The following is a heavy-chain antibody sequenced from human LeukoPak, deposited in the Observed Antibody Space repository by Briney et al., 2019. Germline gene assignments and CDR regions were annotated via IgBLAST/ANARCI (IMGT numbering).Heavy chain of an antibody. CDR2: IYYSGST. CDR1: GGSISSGGYY. Sequence: SETLSLTCTVSGGSISSGGYYWSWIRQHPGKGLEWIGYIYYSGSTYYNPSLKSRVTISVDTSKSQFSLKLSSVTAADTAVYYCARDPGTYDYGDQYSFGLGDWGQGTLVTVSS. J-gene: IGHJ4*02. CDR3: ARDPGTYDYGDQYSFGLGD. D-gene: IGHD4-17*01. V-gene: IGHV4-31*03.